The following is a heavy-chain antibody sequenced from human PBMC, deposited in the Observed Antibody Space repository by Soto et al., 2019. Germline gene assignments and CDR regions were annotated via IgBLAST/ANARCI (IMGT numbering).Heavy chain of an antibody. CDR1: GYAFTSYY. J-gene: IGHJ6*03. D-gene: IGHD1-26*01. CDR2: MNPNGGNT. CDR3: ARGRSWDDYYYYVDV. Sequence: ASVKVSWKAAGYAFTSYYMHWVRQAPGQGLEWMGRMNPNGGNTGYAQKFQGRVTMTRNTSISTAYMELSSLRSEDTAVYYCARGRSWDDYYYYVDVWGKGTTVTVSS. V-gene: IGHV1-8*02.